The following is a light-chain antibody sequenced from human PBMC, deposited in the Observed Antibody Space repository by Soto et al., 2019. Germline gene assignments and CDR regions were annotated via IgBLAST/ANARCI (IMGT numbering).Light chain of an antibody. CDR1: QSGTGSS. CDR3: QQYGSSPPVT. V-gene: IGKV3-20*01. Sequence: EMVWTQSPGTPHLSPGERATLSCRASQSGTGSSLAWYQQKRGQAPRLLLYGASSRSSGTPDRFGGSGSGTDCPLTICRLEPEDFAVYCGQQYGSSPPVTFGLGNKVDIK. CDR2: GAS. J-gene: IGKJ3*01.